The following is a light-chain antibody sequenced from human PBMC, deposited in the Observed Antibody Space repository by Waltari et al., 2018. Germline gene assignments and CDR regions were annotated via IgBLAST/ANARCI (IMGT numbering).Light chain of an antibody. CDR2: KGN. CDR1: SGSVSTTSY. Sequence: QTVVTQEPSLSVSTGGTVTLTCALSSGSVSTTSYATWYRQTPGQPARTRLYKGNPRSSGVPDLFAGYILGNKVALTITGAQADDESDYYCSLYMGSGIWVFGGGTKLTIL. J-gene: IGLJ3*02. V-gene: IGLV8-61*01. CDR3: SLYMGSGIWV.